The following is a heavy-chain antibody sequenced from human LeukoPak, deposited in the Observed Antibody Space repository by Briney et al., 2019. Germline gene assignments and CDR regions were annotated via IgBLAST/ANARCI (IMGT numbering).Heavy chain of an antibody. V-gene: IGHV4-4*02. Sequence: SETLSLTCAVSGGSISSSNWWSWVRQPPGKGLEWIGEIYHSGSTNYNPSLKSRVTISVDKSKNQFSLKLSSVTAADTAVYYCATGREITMVRGVVYYYYGMDVWGQGTTVTVSS. CDR2: IYHSGST. CDR3: ATGREITMVRGVVYYYYGMDV. D-gene: IGHD3-10*01. J-gene: IGHJ6*02. CDR1: GGSISSSNW.